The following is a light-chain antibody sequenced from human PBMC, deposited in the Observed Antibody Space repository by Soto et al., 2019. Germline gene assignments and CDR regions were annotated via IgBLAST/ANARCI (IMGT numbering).Light chain of an antibody. V-gene: IGKV1-39*01. J-gene: IGKJ2*01. Sequence: DIQMTQSPSSLSASVGDRVTITCRASQSISSYLNWYQQKPGKAPKLLIYAASSLQSGVPSRFSGSGSGTAFTLTISSLQPEDFATYYCQEGSSTPHTLGQGTTLEIK. CDR2: AAS. CDR1: QSISSY. CDR3: QEGSSTPHT.